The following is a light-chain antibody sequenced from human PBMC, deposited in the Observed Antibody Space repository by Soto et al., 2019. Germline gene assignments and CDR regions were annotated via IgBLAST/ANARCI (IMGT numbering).Light chain of an antibody. V-gene: IGKV3-11*01. CDR1: QSIGNS. Sequence: TVLTQSPATLSLSPGERATLSCKASQSIGNSLGWFQQKPGQAPRLLIDDAFNRATGIPARFTGSGSGSDFTLTISSLEPEDVGVYYGRQRYNWTLTFGGGTKVEIK. CDR2: DAF. J-gene: IGKJ4*01. CDR3: RQRYNWTLT.